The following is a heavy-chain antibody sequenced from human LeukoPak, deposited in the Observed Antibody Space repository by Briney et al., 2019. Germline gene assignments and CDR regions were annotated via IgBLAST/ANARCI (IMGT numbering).Heavy chain of an antibody. V-gene: IGHV4-34*01. J-gene: IGHJ4*02. D-gene: IGHD3-9*01. CDR3: ARGRLGGY. Sequence: AETLSLTCAGYGGSFSGYYWSWIRQPPGKGLEWIGEINHSGSTNYNPPLKSRVTISVDTSKNQFSLKLSSVTAADTAVYYCARGRLGGYWGQGTLVTVSS. CDR1: GGSFSGYY. CDR2: INHSGST.